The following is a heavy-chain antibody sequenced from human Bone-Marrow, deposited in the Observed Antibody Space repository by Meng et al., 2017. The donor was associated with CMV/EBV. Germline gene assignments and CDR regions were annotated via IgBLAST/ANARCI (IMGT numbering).Heavy chain of an antibody. D-gene: IGHD3-10*01. CDR1: EYTFTGYY. V-gene: IGHV1-2*02. CDR3: ARGGVGHYYYGLDV. J-gene: IGHJ6*02. Sequence: ASVKVSRKASEYTFTGYYMHWARQAPGQGLEWMGWINPKSGGTKYAQKFQGRVTMTRDTSMSTAYLDLSRLRSDDTAIYFCARGGVGHYYYGLDVWGQGTTVTVSS. CDR2: INPKSGGT.